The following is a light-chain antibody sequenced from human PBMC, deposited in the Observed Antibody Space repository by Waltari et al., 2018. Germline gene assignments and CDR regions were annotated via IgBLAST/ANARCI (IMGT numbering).Light chain of an antibody. CDR2: GAS. Sequence: DIQMTQSPSSLSASVGDRVTITCGASQDIRNELGWYQKKPGQPPKRLIYGASTLQSGVPSRFSGSGSGTDFTLTISSLQPEDFTTYYCLQYKSFPWTFGQGTKVETK. CDR1: QDIRNE. CDR3: LQYKSFPWT. V-gene: IGKV1-17*01. J-gene: IGKJ1*01.